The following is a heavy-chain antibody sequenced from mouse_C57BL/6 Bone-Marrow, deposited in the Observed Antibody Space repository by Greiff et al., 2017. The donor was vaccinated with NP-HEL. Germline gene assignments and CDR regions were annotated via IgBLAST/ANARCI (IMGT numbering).Heavy chain of an antibody. D-gene: IGHD1-1*01. CDR1: GYTFTSYW. CDR2: IDPSDSYT. Sequence: QVQLQQPGAELVKPGASVKLSCKASGYTFTSYWMQWVKQRPGQGLEWIGEIDPSDSYTNYNQKFKGKATLTVDTSSSTAYMQLSSLTSEDSAVYYCARKTPLGSSSPYWYFDVWGTGTTVTVSS. J-gene: IGHJ1*03. V-gene: IGHV1-50*01. CDR3: ARKTPLGSSSPYWYFDV.